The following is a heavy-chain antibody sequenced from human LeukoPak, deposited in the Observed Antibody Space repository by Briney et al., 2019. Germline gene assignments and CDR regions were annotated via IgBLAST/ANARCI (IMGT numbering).Heavy chain of an antibody. CDR3: ARDFIDRSAHY. D-gene: IGHD3-22*01. Sequence: GGSLRLSCVGSGFSFSEYDMSWVRHAPGKGLEWVSYIHTSGRATYYADRVKGRFTISRDNAKNSLYLQMSSLRDEDTAVYYCARDFIDRSAHYWGQGTLVTVAS. V-gene: IGHV3-48*02. CDR1: GFSFSEYD. J-gene: IGHJ4*02. CDR2: IHTSGRAT.